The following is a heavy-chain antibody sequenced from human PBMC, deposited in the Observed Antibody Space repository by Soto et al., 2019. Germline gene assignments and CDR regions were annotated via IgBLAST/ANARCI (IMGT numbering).Heavy chain of an antibody. D-gene: IGHD7-27*01. CDR2: IYSGGGT. CDR1: GFTVGNNY. V-gene: IGHV3-66*01. Sequence: PGGSLRLSCAASGFTVGNNYMSWVRQAPGKGLEWVSFIYSGGGTYYADSVKGRFTISRDNSKNTLYLQMNSLRVEDTAVYYCTRRPGSWGQGTLVTVSS. CDR3: TRRPGS. J-gene: IGHJ5*02.